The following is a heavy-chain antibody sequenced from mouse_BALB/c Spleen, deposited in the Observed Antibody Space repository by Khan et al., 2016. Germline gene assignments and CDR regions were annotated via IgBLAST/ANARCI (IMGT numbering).Heavy chain of an antibody. J-gene: IGHJ1*01. CDR2: ISYSGST. CDR1: GYSITSDYA. Sequence: EVQLQESGPGLVKPSQSLSLTCTVTGYSITSDYAWNWIRQFPGNKLEWMGYISYSGSTSYNPSLKSRISITRDTSKNQFFLQLNSVTTEDTATXYCASSGTTVVATRYFDVWGAGTTVTVSS. CDR3: ASSGTTVVATRYFDV. V-gene: IGHV3-2*02. D-gene: IGHD1-1*01.